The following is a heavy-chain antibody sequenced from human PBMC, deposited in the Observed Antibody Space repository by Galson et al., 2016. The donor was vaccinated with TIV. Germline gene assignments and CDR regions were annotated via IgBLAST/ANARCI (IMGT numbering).Heavy chain of an antibody. CDR1: GYRFSHSW. D-gene: IGHD3-3*01. CDR3: VRHGYDFWNGQDYFFYGMDV. J-gene: IGHJ6*02. Sequence: QSGAEVKKPGGSLKISCKTSGYRFSHSWIGWVRQKPGKGLEWVGHIYPGDSDTRYSPSFQGHVTISADTSIDTAYLQWGSLKASDTAIYYCVRHGYDFWNGQDYFFYGMDVWGQGTTVTVSS. CDR2: IYPGDSDT. V-gene: IGHV5-51*01.